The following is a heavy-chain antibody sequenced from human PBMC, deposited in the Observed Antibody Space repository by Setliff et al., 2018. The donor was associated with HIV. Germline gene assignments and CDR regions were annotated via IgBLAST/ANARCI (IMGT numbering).Heavy chain of an antibody. CDR1: GGTFSSYA. CDR2: IIPIFGTA. CDR3: ARGMAIAGDSPDY. V-gene: IGHV1-69*05. Sequence: SVKVSCKASGGTFSSYAISWVRQAPGQGLEWMGGIIPIFGTANYAQKFQGRVTITTDESTSTAYMELSSLRSEDTAVYYCARGMAIAGDSPDYWGQGTLVTVSS. J-gene: IGHJ4*02. D-gene: IGHD7-27*01.